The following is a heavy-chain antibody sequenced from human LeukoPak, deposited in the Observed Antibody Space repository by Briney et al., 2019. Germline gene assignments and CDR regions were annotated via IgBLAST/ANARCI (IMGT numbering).Heavy chain of an antibody. CDR3: ARLVNPMVRGSYYYYYYMDV. CDR1: DGSISSSSYY. Sequence: SETLSLTCTVSDGSISSSSYYWGWIRQPPGKGLEWIGSIYYSGSTYYNPSLKSRVTISVDTSKNQFSLKLSSVTAADTAVYYCARLVNPMVRGSYYYYYYMDVWGKGTTVTISS. CDR2: IYYSGST. V-gene: IGHV4-39*01. D-gene: IGHD3-10*01. J-gene: IGHJ6*03.